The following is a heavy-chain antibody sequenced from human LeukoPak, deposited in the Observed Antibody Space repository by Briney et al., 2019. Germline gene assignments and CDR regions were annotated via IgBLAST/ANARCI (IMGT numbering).Heavy chain of an antibody. D-gene: IGHD5-24*01. Sequence: PGGSLRLSCAASGFPFSSYSMNWVRQAPGKGLEWVSYISSSSSTIYYADSVKGRFTISRDNAKNSLYLQMNSLRDEDTAVYYCARAERWLQLQVDYWGQGTLVTVSS. CDR3: ARAERWLQLQVDY. CDR1: GFPFSSYS. V-gene: IGHV3-48*02. CDR2: ISSSSSTI. J-gene: IGHJ4*02.